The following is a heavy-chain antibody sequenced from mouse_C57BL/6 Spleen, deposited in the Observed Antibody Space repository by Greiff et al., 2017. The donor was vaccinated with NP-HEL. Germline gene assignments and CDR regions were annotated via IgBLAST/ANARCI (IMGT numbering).Heavy chain of an antibody. J-gene: IGHJ3*01. V-gene: IGHV1-50*01. Sequence: QVQLQQPGAELVKPGASVKLSCKASGYTFTSYWMQWVKQRPGQGLEWIGEIDPSDSYTNYNQKFKGKATLTVDKSSSTAYMQLSSLTSEDSAVDYCAAICYGNYPFAYWGQGTLVTVSA. CDR3: AAICYGNYPFAY. CDR2: IDPSDSYT. CDR1: GYTFTSYW. D-gene: IGHD2-1*01.